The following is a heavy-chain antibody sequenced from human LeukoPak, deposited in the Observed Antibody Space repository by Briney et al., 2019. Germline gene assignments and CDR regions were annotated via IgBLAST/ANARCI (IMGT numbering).Heavy chain of an antibody. V-gene: IGHV3-30*03. CDR3: ARGGSGSGSYFVFDP. J-gene: IGHJ5*02. CDR1: GFTFSSYS. D-gene: IGHD3-10*01. Sequence: GGSLRLSCAASGFTFSSYSMNWVRQAPGKGLEWVAVISYDGSNKYYADSVKGRFTISRDNSKNTLYLQMNSLRAEDTAVYYCARGGSGSGSYFVFDPWGQGTLVTVSS. CDR2: ISYDGSNK.